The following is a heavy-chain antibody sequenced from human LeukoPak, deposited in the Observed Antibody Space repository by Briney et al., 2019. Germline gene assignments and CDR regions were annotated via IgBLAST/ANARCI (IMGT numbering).Heavy chain of an antibody. J-gene: IGHJ4*02. CDR1: GFIFDTHT. CDR2: ISGSGDST. D-gene: IGHD6-13*01. Sequence: GGSLRLSCTASGFIFDTHTLTWVRQAPGKGLEWVASISGSGDSTNYGDSVKGRFTISRDNFKRTVHLEMSNLRADDTAMYYCVRRAAVRGMDFWGQGTLATVSS. V-gene: IGHV3-23*01. CDR3: VRRAAVRGMDF.